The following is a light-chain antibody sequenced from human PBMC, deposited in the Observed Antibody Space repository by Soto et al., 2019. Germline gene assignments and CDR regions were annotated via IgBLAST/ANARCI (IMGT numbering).Light chain of an antibody. V-gene: IGLV2-14*01. CDR3: SSYTSSNTPVV. J-gene: IGLJ2*01. CDR1: SSDVGVYNY. CDR2: EVS. Sequence: QSVLTQPASVSGSPGQSITISCTGTSSDVGVYNYVSWYQQHPDKAPKLMIYEVSNRPSGVSSRFSGSKSGNTASLTISGLQAEDEADYYCSSYTSSNTPVVFGGGTKLTVL.